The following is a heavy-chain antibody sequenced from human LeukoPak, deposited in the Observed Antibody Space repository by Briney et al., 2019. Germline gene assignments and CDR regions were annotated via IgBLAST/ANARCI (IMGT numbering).Heavy chain of an antibody. J-gene: IGHJ3*02. Sequence: ASVKVSCKASGYTFTNYYIHWVRQAPGQGLEWMGLINPGGDNTNYAQNFQGRVTMTRETSASTVYMELSSLRSEDTAIYYCARIRDGYNDAYDIWGQGTVVTVPS. D-gene: IGHD5-24*01. CDR3: ARIRDGYNDAYDI. CDR2: INPGGDNT. V-gene: IGHV1-46*01. CDR1: GYTFTNYY.